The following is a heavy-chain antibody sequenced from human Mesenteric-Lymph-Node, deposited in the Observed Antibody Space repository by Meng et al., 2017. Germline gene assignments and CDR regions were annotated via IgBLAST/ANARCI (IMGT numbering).Heavy chain of an antibody. CDR3: ARGSLED. V-gene: IGHV3-7*01. J-gene: IGHJ4*02. CDR1: GFTFSVDW. CDR2: IKPDGSDK. Sequence: GVLKISCATSGFTFSVDWMSWVRQAPGKGLEWVAAIKPDGSDKYYVDSVKGRFTISRDNARNSLFLQMNSLRVEDTAVYSCARGSLEDWGQGTLVTVSS.